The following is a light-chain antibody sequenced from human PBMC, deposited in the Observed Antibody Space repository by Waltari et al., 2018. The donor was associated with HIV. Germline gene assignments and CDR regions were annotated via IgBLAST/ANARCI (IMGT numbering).Light chain of an antibody. CDR2: EVS. CDR1: SSDVGGSNH. J-gene: IGLJ1*01. Sequence: QSALPQPASVSGSPGPSLTISCTGTSSDVGGSNHVSWFQQHPGKAPQPMIYEVSNRPSGVSNRFSGSKSGNTASLTISGLQAEDEADYYCSSYTSSSTLVFGTGTKVTVL. V-gene: IGLV2-14*01. CDR3: SSYTSSSTLV.